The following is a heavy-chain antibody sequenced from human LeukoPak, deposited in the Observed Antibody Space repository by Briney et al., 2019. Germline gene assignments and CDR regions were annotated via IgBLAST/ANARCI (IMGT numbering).Heavy chain of an antibody. CDR2: IYTSGST. CDR1: GGSISSGNYY. V-gene: IGHV4-61*02. Sequence: KPSQTLSLTCTVSGGSISSGNYYWSWIRKPAGKGLEWIGRIYTSGSTNYNPSLKSRVTISVDTSKNQFSLKLSSVTTADTAVYYCARGKNTYYYYMDVWGKGTTVTVSS. CDR3: ARGKNTYYYYMDV. J-gene: IGHJ6*03.